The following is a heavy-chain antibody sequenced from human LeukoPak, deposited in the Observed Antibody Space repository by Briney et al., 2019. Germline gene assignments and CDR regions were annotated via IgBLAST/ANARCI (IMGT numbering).Heavy chain of an antibody. V-gene: IGHV1-2*02. CDR1: GYTFTSYG. J-gene: IGHJ5*02. Sequence: GASVKVSCKASGYTFTSYGISWVRQAPGQGLEWMGWINPNSGGTNYAQKFQGRVTMTRDTSISTAYMELSRLRSDDTAVYYCATEWGNRDSWSGYAESNWFDPWGQGTLVTVSS. CDR3: ATEWGNRDSWSGYAESNWFDP. CDR2: INPNSGGT. D-gene: IGHD3-3*01.